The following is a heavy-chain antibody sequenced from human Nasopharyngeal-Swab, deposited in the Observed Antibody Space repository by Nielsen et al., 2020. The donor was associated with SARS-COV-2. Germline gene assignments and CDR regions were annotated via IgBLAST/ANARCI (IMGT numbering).Heavy chain of an antibody. Sequence: SETLSLTCAVYGGSFHDDYWSWIRQAPGKGLEWIGEINHRGRADYSPSLKRRVTISVDTSNNQISLKLTSVTAADTAVYFCARQATDYYYSMDVWGQGTTVTVSS. V-gene: IGHV4-34*01. CDR1: GGSFHDDY. CDR2: INHRGRA. J-gene: IGHJ6*02. CDR3: ARQATDYYYSMDV.